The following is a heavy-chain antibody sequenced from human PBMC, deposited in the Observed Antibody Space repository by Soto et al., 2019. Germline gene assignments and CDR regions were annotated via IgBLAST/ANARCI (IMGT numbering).Heavy chain of an antibody. Sequence: GGSLRLSCTASGFTFGDYAMSWFRQAPGKGLEWVGFIRSKAYGGTTEYAASVKGRFTISRDDSKSIAYLQMNSLKTEDTAVYYCTRESLIPAAIWKYYMDVWGKGTTVTVSS. CDR2: IRSKAYGGTT. CDR3: TRESLIPAAIWKYYMDV. V-gene: IGHV3-49*03. CDR1: GFTFGDYA. J-gene: IGHJ6*03. D-gene: IGHD2-2*01.